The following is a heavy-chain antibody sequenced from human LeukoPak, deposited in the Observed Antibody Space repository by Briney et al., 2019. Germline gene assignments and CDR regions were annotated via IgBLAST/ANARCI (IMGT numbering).Heavy chain of an antibody. D-gene: IGHD2-2*01. Sequence: GGSLRLSCGPSGFTVSRYAMSWVRHAAGGGLGWVSFISGSGGSTYYEESVKGRLNISRDNSKNKLYMPLNSLIAEDTAIYYCAKTEITYQLLAYFDYWGQGTLVTVSS. CDR3: AKTEITYQLLAYFDY. CDR2: ISGSGGST. CDR1: GFTVSRYA. J-gene: IGHJ4*02. V-gene: IGHV3-23*01.